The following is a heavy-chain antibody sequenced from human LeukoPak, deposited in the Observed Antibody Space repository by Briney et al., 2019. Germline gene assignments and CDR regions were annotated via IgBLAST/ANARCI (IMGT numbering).Heavy chain of an antibody. J-gene: IGHJ4*02. V-gene: IGHV3-23*01. Sequence: GGSLRLSCAASGFTFSGYAMSWVRHAPGKGLEWVSAISGRGGSTYYADSVKGRFTISRDNSKNTLYLQMNSLRAEDTAVYYCAKRTWIQLWLQDYWGQGTLVTVSS. CDR3: AKRTWIQLWLQDY. CDR2: ISGRGGST. CDR1: GFTFSGYA. D-gene: IGHD5-18*01.